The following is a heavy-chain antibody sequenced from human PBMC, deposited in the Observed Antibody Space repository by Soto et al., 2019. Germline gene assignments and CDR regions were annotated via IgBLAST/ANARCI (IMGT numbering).Heavy chain of an antibody. CDR2: IYYSGST. V-gene: IGHV4-59*01. CDR1: GGSISSYY. CDR3: ARNSGYCSGGSCYPYDY. J-gene: IGHJ4*02. Sequence: SETLSLTCTVSGGSISSYYWSWIRQPPGKGQEWIGYIYYSGSTNYNPSLKSRVTISVDTSKNQFSLKLSSVTAADTAVYYCARNSGYCSGGSCYPYDYWGQGTLVTVSS. D-gene: IGHD2-15*01.